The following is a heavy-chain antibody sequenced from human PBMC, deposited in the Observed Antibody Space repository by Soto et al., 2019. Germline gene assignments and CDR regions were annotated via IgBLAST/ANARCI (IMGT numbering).Heavy chain of an antibody. Sequence: QVQLVQSGAEVKKPGASVKVSCKASGYTFTSYDINWVRQATGQGLEWMGWMNPNSGNTGYAQKFQGRIALTRNISISTAYKELSSLRSEDTAVYYCARAHREYSYGLNWFDPWGQGTLVTVSS. J-gene: IGHJ5*02. D-gene: IGHD5-18*01. V-gene: IGHV1-8*01. CDR3: ARAHREYSYGLNWFDP. CDR1: GYTFTSYD. CDR2: MNPNSGNT.